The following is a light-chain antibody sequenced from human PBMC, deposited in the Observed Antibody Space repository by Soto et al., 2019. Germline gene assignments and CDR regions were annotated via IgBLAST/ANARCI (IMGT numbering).Light chain of an antibody. CDR1: SGSVSTSYY. CDR3: VLYMGSDIDV. V-gene: IGLV8-61*01. J-gene: IGLJ1*01. CDR2: STN. Sequence: QTVVTQEPSFSVSPGGTVTLTCGLSSGSVSTSYYPSWYQQTPGQAPRTLIYSTNTRSSGVPDRFSGSILGNKAALTITGAQADDESDYYCVLYMGSDIDVFGTGTKVTVL.